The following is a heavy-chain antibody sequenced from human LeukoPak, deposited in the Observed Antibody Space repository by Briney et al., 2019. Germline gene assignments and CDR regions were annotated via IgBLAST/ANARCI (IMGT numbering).Heavy chain of an antibody. D-gene: IGHD1-26*01. V-gene: IGHV1-2*06. CDR2: INPDSGGT. Sequence: GASVKVSCKASGYTFTSYDINWVRQAPGQGLEWMGRINPDSGGTNYAQKFQGRVTMTRDTSISTAYMELSRLRSDDTAVYYCARVRRLVGATDYWGQGTLVTVSS. CDR1: GYTFTSYD. J-gene: IGHJ4*02. CDR3: ARVRRLVGATDY.